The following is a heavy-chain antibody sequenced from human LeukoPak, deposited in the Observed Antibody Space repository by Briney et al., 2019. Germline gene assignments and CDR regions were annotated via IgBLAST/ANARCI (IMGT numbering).Heavy chain of an antibody. CDR3: ARTPPVAAAGTSYDY. V-gene: IGHV4-4*07. J-gene: IGHJ4*02. D-gene: IGHD6-13*01. CDR2: IYTSGST. CDR1: GGSISSYY. Sequence: KPSETLSLTCTVSGGSISSYYWSWIRQPAGKGLEWIGRIYTSGSTNYNPSLKSRVTMSVDTSKNQFSLKLSSVTAADTAVYYSARTPPVAAAGTSYDYWGQGTLVTVSS.